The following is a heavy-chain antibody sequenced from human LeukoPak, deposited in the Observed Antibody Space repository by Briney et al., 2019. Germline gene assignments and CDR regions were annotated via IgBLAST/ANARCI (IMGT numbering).Heavy chain of an antibody. J-gene: IGHJ4*02. CDR3: ARVYPLGYCSRTSCSEGYNFDY. CDR1: GGSISSGDYY. V-gene: IGHV4-30-4*01. Sequence: SETLSLTCTVSGGSISSGDYYWSWIRQPPGKGLEWIGYIYYSGSTYYNPSLKSRVTISVDTSKNQFSLKLSSVTAADTAVYYCARVYPLGYCSRTSCSEGYNFDYGGQGTLVTVSS. CDR2: IYYSGST. D-gene: IGHD2-2*01.